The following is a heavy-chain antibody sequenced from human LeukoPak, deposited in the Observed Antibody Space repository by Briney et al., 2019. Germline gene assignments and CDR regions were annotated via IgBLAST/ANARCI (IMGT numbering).Heavy chain of an antibody. CDR3: ARGEFSGLDY. CDR1: GFTFSTYA. Sequence: GRSLRLSCAASGFTFSTYAMHWVQQAPGRGLEWVAVILYDGSNEHYTDSVRGRFTISRDNPKNTLWLQMNSLTADDTAVYYCARGEFSGLDYWGQGTLVTVSS. J-gene: IGHJ4*02. D-gene: IGHD5-12*01. CDR2: ILYDGSNE. V-gene: IGHV3-30-3*01.